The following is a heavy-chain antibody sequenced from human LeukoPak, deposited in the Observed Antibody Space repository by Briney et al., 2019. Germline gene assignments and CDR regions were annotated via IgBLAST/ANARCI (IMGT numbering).Heavy chain of an antibody. Sequence: PSETLSLTCTVSGGSISSYYWSWIRQPPGKGLEWIGYIYYSGSTNYNPSLKSRVTISVDTSKNQFSLKLSSVTAADTAVHYCARHSYMARALYCTNGVCPNWFDPWGQGTLVTVSS. D-gene: IGHD2-8*01. CDR1: GGSISSYY. J-gene: IGHJ5*02. V-gene: IGHV4-59*01. CDR2: IYYSGST. CDR3: ARHSYMARALYCTNGVCPNWFDP.